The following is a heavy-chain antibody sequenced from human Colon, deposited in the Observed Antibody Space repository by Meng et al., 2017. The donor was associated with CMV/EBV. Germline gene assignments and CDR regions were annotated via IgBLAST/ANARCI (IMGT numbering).Heavy chain of an antibody. CDR1: CLSLSPAHS. Sequence: CSVSCLSLSPAHSWTWVRQAPGKGLEWIGEVSQDGRTNSNPSLKIRLSMSVDKSKNQFSLNLRSVTAADTASYFCASSSGWWRIDYWGHGTLVTVSS. J-gene: IGHJ4*01. V-gene: IGHV4-4*01. CDR2: VSQDGRT. D-gene: IGHD6-19*01. CDR3: ASSSGWWRIDY.